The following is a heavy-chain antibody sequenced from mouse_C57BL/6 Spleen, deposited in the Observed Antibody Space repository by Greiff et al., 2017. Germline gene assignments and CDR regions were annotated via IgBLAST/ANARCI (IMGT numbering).Heavy chain of an antibody. J-gene: IGHJ2*01. Sequence: VQLQQPGAELVKPGASVKLSCKASGYTFTSYWMQWVKQRPGQGLEWIGEIDPSDSYKNSNQKFKGKATLTVDTSSSTAYMQLSSLTSEDSAVYYCARRTTVVARDFDYWGQGTTLTVSS. V-gene: IGHV1-50*01. CDR3: ARRTTVVARDFDY. CDR1: GYTFTSYW. D-gene: IGHD1-1*01. CDR2: IDPSDSYK.